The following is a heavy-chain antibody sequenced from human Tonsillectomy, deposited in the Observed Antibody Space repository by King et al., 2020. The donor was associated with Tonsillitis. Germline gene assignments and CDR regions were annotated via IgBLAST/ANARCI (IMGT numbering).Heavy chain of an antibody. CDR1: VGSFSGYY. D-gene: IGHD3-3*01. J-gene: IGHJ6*03. CDR3: ARGGGTIFGVIVADSYYYYMDV. V-gene: IGHV4-34*01. Sequence: VQLQQWGARLLKPSETLSLTCAVYVGSFSGYYWTWIRQPPGKGLEWIGEINHSGSTNYNPSLKSRVTISVDTSKNQFSLTLSSVTAADTAVYYCARGGGTIFGVIVADSYYYYMDVWGKGTTVTVSS. CDR2: INHSGST.